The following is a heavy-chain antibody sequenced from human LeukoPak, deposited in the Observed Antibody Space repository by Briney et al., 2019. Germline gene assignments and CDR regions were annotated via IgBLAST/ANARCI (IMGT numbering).Heavy chain of an antibody. V-gene: IGHV3-48*04. D-gene: IGHD4-17*01. Sequence: PGGSLRLSCAASGFTFSSYSMNWVCQAPGKGLEWVSYISSSSSTIYYADSVKGRFTISRDNAKNSLYLQMNSLRAEDTAVYFCARDRDYPRDQFDYWGQGTLVTVSS. CDR3: ARDRDYPRDQFDY. CDR1: GFTFSSYS. J-gene: IGHJ4*02. CDR2: ISSSSSTI.